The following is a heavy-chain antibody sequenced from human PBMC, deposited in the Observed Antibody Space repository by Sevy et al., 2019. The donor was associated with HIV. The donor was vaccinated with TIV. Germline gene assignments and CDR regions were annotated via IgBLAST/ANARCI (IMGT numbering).Heavy chain of an antibody. Sequence: SETLYLTCTVSGDSIIDYYWSWIRHPPGKGLEWIGYIHNRGRYNYNPSLKSRVTISGDVSKNQFSLKLSSVTAADTAVYYCARDTSGYSSGWYPYYHYYGIDVWGQGTTVTVSS. CDR1: GDSIIDYY. CDR3: ARDTSGYSSGWYPYYHYYGIDV. V-gene: IGHV4-59*01. CDR2: IHNRGRY. J-gene: IGHJ6*02. D-gene: IGHD6-19*01.